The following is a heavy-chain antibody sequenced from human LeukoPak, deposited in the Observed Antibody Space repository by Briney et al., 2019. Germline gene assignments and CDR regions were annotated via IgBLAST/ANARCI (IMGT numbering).Heavy chain of an antibody. J-gene: IGHJ4*02. D-gene: IGHD2-2*01. V-gene: IGHV4-39*07. CDR1: GGSIIDSSYY. CDR3: ARGRPVYCSSTSCYGGYFDY. CDR2: INYCGNT. Sequence: SETLSLTCTVSGGSIIDSSYYWGWIRQPPGKGLEWIGKINYCGNTNHNPSLKSRVTISVDTSKTQFSLKLSSVTAADTAVYYCARGRPVYCSSTSCYGGYFDYWGQGTLVTVSS.